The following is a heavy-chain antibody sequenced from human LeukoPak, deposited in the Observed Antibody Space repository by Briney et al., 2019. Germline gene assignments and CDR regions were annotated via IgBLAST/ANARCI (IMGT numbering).Heavy chain of an antibody. CDR1: GFTFSSYA. CDR3: AREPQV. CDR2: ISYDGSNK. V-gene: IGHV3-30*04. Sequence: GGSLRLSCAASGFTFSSYAMHWVRQAPGKGLEWVAVISYDGSNKYYADSVRGRFTISRDNSKNTLYLQVNSLRAEDTAVYYCAREPQVWGQGTLVTVSS. J-gene: IGHJ4*02.